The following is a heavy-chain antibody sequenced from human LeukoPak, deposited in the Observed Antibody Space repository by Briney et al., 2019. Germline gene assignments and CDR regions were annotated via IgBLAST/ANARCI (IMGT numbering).Heavy chain of an antibody. J-gene: IGHJ6*02. D-gene: IGHD3-10*01. CDR1: GFTFSSYG. V-gene: IGHV3-30*02. Sequence: GGSLRLSCAASGFTFSSYGMHWVRQAPGKGLEWVAFIRYDGSNKYYADSVKGRFTISRDNSKNTLYLQMNRLRAEDTAVYYCAKVYSATMVRGVIIPRGMDVWGQGTTVTVSS. CDR2: IRYDGSNK. CDR3: AKVYSATMVRGVIIPRGMDV.